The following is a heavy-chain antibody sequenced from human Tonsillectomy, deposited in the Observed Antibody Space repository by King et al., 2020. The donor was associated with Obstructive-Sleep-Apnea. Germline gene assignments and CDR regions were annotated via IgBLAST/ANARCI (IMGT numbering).Heavy chain of an antibody. CDR3: ARERDGEANWFAT. CDR1: GYTFTGYY. Sequence: QLVQSGAEVNKPGASVKVSCKSSGYTFTGYYMHWVRQAPGQVLEWMGWINPSSCGTNYAQKFQGWVTMTTVTSISTAYMELRRLRSDDTAVYYGARERDGEANWFATWGQGTLVTVSP. CDR2: INPSSCGT. V-gene: IGHV1-2*04. D-gene: IGHD3-10*01. J-gene: IGHJ5*02.